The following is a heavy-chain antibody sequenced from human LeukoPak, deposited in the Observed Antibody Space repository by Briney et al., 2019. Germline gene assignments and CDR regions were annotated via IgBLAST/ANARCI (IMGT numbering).Heavy chain of an antibody. D-gene: IGHD6-13*01. V-gene: IGHV3-23*01. CDR1: GFTFGRYA. J-gene: IGHJ5*02. Sequence: GGSLRLSCAASGFTFGRYAMSWVRQAPGKGLEWVSSISGSSGSTYYADSVEGRFTIYRDNSKNTLYLQMNRLRAEDTAVYYCAKSKISAAGRWFDPWGQGTLVTVSS. CDR2: ISGSSGST. CDR3: AKSKISAAGRWFDP.